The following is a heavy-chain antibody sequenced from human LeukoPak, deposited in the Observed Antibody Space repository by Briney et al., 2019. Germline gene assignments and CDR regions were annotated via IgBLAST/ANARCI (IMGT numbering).Heavy chain of an antibody. CDR2: ISSSSSYI. V-gene: IGHV3-21*01. CDR1: GFTFSSYS. J-gene: IGHJ4*02. Sequence: GGSLLLSCAASGFTFSSYSMNWVRQAPGKGLEWVSSISSSSSYIYYADSVKGRFTISRDNAKNSLYLQMNSLRAEDTAVYYCARDRLPRDGYNEVFDYWGQGTLVTVSS. D-gene: IGHD5-24*01. CDR3: ARDRLPRDGYNEVFDY.